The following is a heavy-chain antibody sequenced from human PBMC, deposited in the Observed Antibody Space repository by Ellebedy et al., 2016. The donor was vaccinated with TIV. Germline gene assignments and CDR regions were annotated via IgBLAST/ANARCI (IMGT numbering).Heavy chain of an antibody. D-gene: IGHD3-10*01. Sequence: SETLSLTXAVYGGSFSGYYWSWIRQPPGKGLEWIGEINHSGSTNYNPSLKSRVTISVDTSKNQFSLKLSSVTAADTAVYYCARGQVTMVRGTIGPTRRRVRGNWFDPWGQGTLVTVSS. CDR2: INHSGST. J-gene: IGHJ5*02. V-gene: IGHV4-34*01. CDR1: GGSFSGYY. CDR3: ARGQVTMVRGTIGPTRRRVRGNWFDP.